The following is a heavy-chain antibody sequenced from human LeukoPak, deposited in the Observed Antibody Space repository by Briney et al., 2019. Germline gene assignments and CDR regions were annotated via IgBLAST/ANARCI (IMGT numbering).Heavy chain of an antibody. Sequence: GGSLSLSCAASGCTFRRFARSWVRQTPGKGLEWVLGISGSGGSTYYPASVKGQFTIFRDNSKNTLFRQMNSLRVDDTAVYYCAKDRERYGSGSYYSFYFDYWGQGTLVTVSS. D-gene: IGHD3-10*01. CDR1: GCTFRRFA. V-gene: IGHV3-23*01. J-gene: IGHJ4*02. CDR3: AKDRERYGSGSYYSFYFDY. CDR2: ISGSGGST.